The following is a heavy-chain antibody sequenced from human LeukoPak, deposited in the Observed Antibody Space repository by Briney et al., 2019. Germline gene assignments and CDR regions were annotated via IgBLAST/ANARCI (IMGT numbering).Heavy chain of an antibody. CDR1: GYTFTGYY. D-gene: IGHD5-18*01. CDR3: ACSVYSYGPDYGMDV. V-gene: IGHV1-2*02. J-gene: IGHJ6*02. Sequence: ASVKVSSKASGYTFTGYYMHWVRQAPGQGLEWMGWISPDSGGTNYAQKFQGRVTMTRDTSISTAYMELSRLRSDDTAVYYCACSVYSYGPDYGMDVWDQGTTVTVSS. CDR2: ISPDSGGT.